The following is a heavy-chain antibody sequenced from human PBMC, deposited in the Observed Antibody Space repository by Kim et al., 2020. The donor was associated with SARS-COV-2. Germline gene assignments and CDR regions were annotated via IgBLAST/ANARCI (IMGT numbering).Heavy chain of an antibody. CDR3: AKDRQGAATDYFDY. V-gene: IGHV3-33*06. Sequence: SVKGPLTISRDNSKNTLSLQMNTLRAEDTGVYYCAKDRQGAATDYFDYWGQGTLVTVSS. D-gene: IGHD2-15*01. J-gene: IGHJ4*02.